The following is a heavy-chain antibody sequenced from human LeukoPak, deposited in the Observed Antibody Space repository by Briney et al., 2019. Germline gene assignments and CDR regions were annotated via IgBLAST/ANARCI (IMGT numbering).Heavy chain of an antibody. V-gene: IGHV1-2*04. D-gene: IGHD6-19*01. J-gene: IGHJ4*02. Sequence: ASVKVSCKASGYTFTGYYMHWVRQAPGQGLEWMGWINPNSGGTNYAQKFRGWVTMTRDTSISTAYMELSRLRSDDTAVYYCAKGHSSGWYLDYWGQGTLVTVSS. CDR2: INPNSGGT. CDR1: GYTFTGYY. CDR3: AKGHSSGWYLDY.